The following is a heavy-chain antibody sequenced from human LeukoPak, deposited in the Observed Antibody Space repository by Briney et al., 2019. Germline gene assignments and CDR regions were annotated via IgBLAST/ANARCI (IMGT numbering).Heavy chain of an antibody. V-gene: IGHV3-23*01. D-gene: IGHD2-8*01. Sequence: GGSLRLSCATSGFPFSDFSMSWVRQAPGKGLEWISTTNSGGTSTCYAESVKGRFTISRDNSKNTLYLQMSSLRVEDTAVYYCAKQSYARSLGEGGPGTLVSVSS. CDR1: GFPFSDFS. J-gene: IGHJ4*02. CDR2: TNSGGTST. CDR3: AKQSYARSLGE.